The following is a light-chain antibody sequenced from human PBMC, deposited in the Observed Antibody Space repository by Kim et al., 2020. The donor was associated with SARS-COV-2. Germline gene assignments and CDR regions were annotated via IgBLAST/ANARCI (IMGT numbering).Light chain of an antibody. CDR3: QQYASSPST. Sequence: SPGERATPSCRASQTFSSSYLAWYQQNPGQAPRLLIYGASFRAAAIPDRFSGSGSGTDFTLTISRLEAEDFAVYYCQQYASSPSTFGQGTRLEVK. CDR1: QTFSSSY. CDR2: GAS. J-gene: IGKJ5*01. V-gene: IGKV3-20*01.